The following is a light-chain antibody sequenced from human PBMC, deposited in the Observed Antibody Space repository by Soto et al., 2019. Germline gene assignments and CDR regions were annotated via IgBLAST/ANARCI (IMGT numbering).Light chain of an antibody. V-gene: IGKV3-20*01. Sequence: EIVLTQSPDTLSLSPGERATPSCRASHTVTSNYLAWYQQKPGQAPRLLIYGASSRATDIPDRFSGSGSGTDFTLTISRLETEDFAVYYCQQYGGSPRTFGQGTKVEIK. CDR2: GAS. CDR1: HTVTSNY. J-gene: IGKJ1*01. CDR3: QQYGGSPRT.